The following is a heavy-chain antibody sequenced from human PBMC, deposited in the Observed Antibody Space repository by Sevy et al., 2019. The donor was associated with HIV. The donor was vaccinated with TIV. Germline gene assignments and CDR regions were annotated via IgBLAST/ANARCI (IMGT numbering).Heavy chain of an antibody. V-gene: IGHV3-64D*06. CDR2: ISSIGGST. D-gene: IGHD3-16*02. J-gene: IGHJ4*02. CDR1: GFTFSSYA. CDR3: VKEIASYDYVWGSYRPRVFDY. Sequence: GGSLRLSCSASGFTFSSYAMHWVRQAPGKGLEYVSAISSIGGSTYYADSVKGRFTISRDNSKNTLYLQMSSLRAEDTAVYYCVKEIASYDYVWGSYRPRVFDYWGQGTLVTVSS.